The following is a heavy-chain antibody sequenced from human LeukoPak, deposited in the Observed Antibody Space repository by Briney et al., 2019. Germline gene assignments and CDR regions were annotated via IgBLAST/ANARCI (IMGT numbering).Heavy chain of an antibody. CDR3: ARDRSSRYYYYYMDV. CDR2: INTDGSST. Sequence: GGSLRLSSAASGFTFSSYWMHWVREGPGKGLVWVSRINTDGSSTNYADSVKGRFTISRENAKNTLYLQMNSLRAEDTAVYYCARDRSSRYYYYYMDVWGKGTTVIVSS. V-gene: IGHV3-74*01. D-gene: IGHD6-6*01. J-gene: IGHJ6*03. CDR1: GFTFSSYW.